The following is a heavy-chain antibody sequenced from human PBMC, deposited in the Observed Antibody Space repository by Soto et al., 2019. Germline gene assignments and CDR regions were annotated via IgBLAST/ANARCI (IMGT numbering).Heavy chain of an antibody. CDR3: ARFSAYHFDY. Sequence: SETLSLTCAVSGGSIRSNNWWSGGSQPAGRGAEWIGEFYQSGVTNSNPSLKSRVTISVDKSKDQLSLKLSALTAADTAVYYCARFSAYHFDYWGQGTLVTVSS. J-gene: IGHJ4*02. CDR1: GGSIRSNNW. D-gene: IGHD3-16*01. V-gene: IGHV4-4*02. CDR2: FYQSGVT.